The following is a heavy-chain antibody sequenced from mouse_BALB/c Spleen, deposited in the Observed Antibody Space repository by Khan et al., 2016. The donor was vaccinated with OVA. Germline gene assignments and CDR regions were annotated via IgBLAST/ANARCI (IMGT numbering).Heavy chain of an antibody. D-gene: IGHD1-2*01. CDR1: GYTFTDYY. V-gene: IGHV1-77*01. Sequence: QVQLKQSGAELARPGASVKLSCKASGYTFTDYYINWVKQRTGQGLEWIGEISPGSGDTYYNEKFKGKATLTADKSSSTAYMQLNSLTSEASEVYFCARRNYFGDTFAYWGQGTLVTVSA. J-gene: IGHJ3*01. CDR2: ISPGSGDT. CDR3: ARRNYFGDTFAY.